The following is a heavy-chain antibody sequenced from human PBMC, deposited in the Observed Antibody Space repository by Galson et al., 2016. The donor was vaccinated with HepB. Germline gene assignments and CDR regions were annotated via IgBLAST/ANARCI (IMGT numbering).Heavy chain of an antibody. D-gene: IGHD1-26*01. Sequence: SLRLSCAASGFTFSSFSMNWVRQAPGRGLECVSSISRTNSYIYYADSVKGRFTISRDNAKNSLYLQMNSLRAEDTAVYYCARGWENNYWGQGTLVTVSS. CDR1: GFTFSSFS. V-gene: IGHV3-21*01. CDR3: ARGWENNY. CDR2: ISRTNSYI. J-gene: IGHJ4*02.